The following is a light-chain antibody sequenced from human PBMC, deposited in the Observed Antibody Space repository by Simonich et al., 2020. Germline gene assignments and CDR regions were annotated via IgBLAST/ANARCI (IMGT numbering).Light chain of an antibody. CDR1: QSISSW. J-gene: IGKJ2*01. Sequence: IRMTQSPSTLSASVEDRVTITCRASQSISSWLAWYQRKPGKAPQLLNYKASSLESGDPSRFSGSGSGTEFTLTISSLQPDDFATYYCQQYNSYYTFGQGTKLEIK. CDR3: QQYNSYYT. V-gene: IGKV1-5*03. CDR2: KAS.